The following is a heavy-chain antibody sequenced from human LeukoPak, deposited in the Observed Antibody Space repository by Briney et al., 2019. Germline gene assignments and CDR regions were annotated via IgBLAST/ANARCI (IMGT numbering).Heavy chain of an antibody. CDR1: GGSISSYY. CDR3: ARDAYYYDSSGYYLRNAFDI. V-gene: IGHV4-4*07. J-gene: IGHJ3*02. CDR2: IYTSGST. Sequence: PSETLSLTCTVPGGSISSYYWSWIRQPAGKGLEWIGRIYTSGSTNYNPSLKSRVTMSVDTSKNQFSLKLSSVTAADTAVYYCARDAYYYDSSGYYLRNAFDIWGQGTMVTVSS. D-gene: IGHD3-22*01.